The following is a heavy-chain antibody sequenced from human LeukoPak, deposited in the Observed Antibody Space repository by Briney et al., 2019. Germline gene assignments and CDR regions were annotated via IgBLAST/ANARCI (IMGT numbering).Heavy chain of an antibody. V-gene: IGHV3-7*04. J-gene: IGHJ4*02. CDR3: ARDGTYTDYDPDFDI. Sequence: GGSLRLSCAASGFTFSSWWMSWVRQAPGKGLEWVANIKQDGSEKYYVDSVKGRFTISRDNAKNSLYLQMNSLRAEDTAVFYCARDGTYTDYDPDFDIWGQGTLVTVSS. D-gene: IGHD5-12*01. CDR1: GFTFSSWW. CDR2: IKQDGSEK.